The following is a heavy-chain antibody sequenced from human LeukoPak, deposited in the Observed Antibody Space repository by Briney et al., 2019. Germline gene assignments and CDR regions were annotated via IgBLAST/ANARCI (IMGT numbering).Heavy chain of an antibody. V-gene: IGHV1-18*01. D-gene: IGHD2-21*02. Sequence: GASVKVSCKASGYTFTSYGISWVRQAPGQGLEWMGWISAYNGNTNYAQKLQGRVTMTTDTSTSTAYMELRSLRSDDTAVYYCARVGPYCGGDCYANYYYYYMDVWGKGTTVTVSS. CDR1: GYTFTSYG. J-gene: IGHJ6*03. CDR2: ISAYNGNT. CDR3: ARVGPYCGGDCYANYYYYYMDV.